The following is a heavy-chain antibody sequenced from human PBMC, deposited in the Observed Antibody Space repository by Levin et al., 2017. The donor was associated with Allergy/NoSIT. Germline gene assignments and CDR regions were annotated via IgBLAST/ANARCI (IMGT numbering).Heavy chain of an antibody. V-gene: IGHV3-30-3*01. CDR1: GFTFSSYA. D-gene: IGHD6-6*01. CDR2: ISYDGSNK. Sequence: GGSLRLSCAASGFTFSSYAMHWVRQAPGKGLEWVAVISYDGSNKYYADSVKGRFTISRDNSKNTLYLQMNSLRAEDTAVYYCARDHGYSSSSSIGMDVWGQGTTVTVSS. J-gene: IGHJ6*02. CDR3: ARDHGYSSSSSIGMDV.